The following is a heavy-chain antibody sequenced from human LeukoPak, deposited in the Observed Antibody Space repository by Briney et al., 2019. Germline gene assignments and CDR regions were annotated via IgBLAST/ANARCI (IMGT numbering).Heavy chain of an antibody. CDR3: ARLAGDWTTATYYFDY. D-gene: IGHD3/OR15-3a*01. CDR2: IYYSGST. Sequence: SETLSLTCTVSGGSISSYYWSWIRQPPGKGLEWIGYIYYSGSTNYNPSLKSRVTISVDTSKNQFSLKLSSVTAADTAVYYCARLAGDWTTATYYFDYWGQGTLVTVSS. V-gene: IGHV4-59*08. J-gene: IGHJ4*02. CDR1: GGSISSYY.